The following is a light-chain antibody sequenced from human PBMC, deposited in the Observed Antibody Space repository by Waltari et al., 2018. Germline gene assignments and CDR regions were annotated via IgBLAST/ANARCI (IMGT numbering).Light chain of an antibody. J-gene: IGKJ4*01. CDR2: ATS. CDR1: QSVSTPF. V-gene: IGKV3-20*01. Sequence: VLTQSPDTLSLSPGERATLSCRASQSVSTPFFLWYQQKPGQAPRLLIFATSSRATGIPDRFSGSGSGTDFTLTISRRDPEVFAVYYGQQYGTLPATFGGGTKVEIK. CDR3: QQYGTLPAT.